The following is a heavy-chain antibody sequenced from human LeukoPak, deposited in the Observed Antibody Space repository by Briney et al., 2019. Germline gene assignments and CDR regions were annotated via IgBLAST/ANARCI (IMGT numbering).Heavy chain of an antibody. CDR1: GDSVSSNTAA. D-gene: IGHD5-12*01. CDR2: TYFRNQWYD. J-gene: IGHJ4*02. CDR3: ARQGQHTGYDFLDY. V-gene: IGHV6-1*01. Sequence: SQTLSLSCAISGDSVSSNTAAWYWIRQSPSRGLEWLGRTYFRNQWYDDYALSVKSRIRIHPDASKNQFSLQLNSVTPEDSAVYFCARQGQHTGYDFLDYWGQGTLVTVSS.